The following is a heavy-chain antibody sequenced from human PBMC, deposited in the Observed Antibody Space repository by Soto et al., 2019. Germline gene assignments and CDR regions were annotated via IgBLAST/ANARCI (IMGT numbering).Heavy chain of an antibody. D-gene: IGHD3-3*01. CDR1: GGSISSSSYY. CDR3: ARPADDFWSGPAGGWFDP. Sequence: SETLSLTCTVSGGSISSSSYYWGWIRQPPGKGLEWIGSIYYSGSTYYNPSLKSRVTISVDTSKNQFSLKLSSVTAADTAVYYCARPADDFWSGPAGGWFDPWGQGTLVTVSS. J-gene: IGHJ5*02. CDR2: IYYSGST. V-gene: IGHV4-39*01.